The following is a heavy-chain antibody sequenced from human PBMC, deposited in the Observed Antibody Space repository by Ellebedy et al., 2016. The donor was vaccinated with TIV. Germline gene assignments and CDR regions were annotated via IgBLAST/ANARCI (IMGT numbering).Heavy chain of an antibody. Sequence: PGGSLRLSCAVSGLTFSSYSMNWVRQAPGKGLEWVSYISSSSSTIYYADSVKGRFTISRDNAKNSLYLQMNSLRAEDTAIYFCANSFDYWGQGTLVTVSS. CDR3: ANSFDY. V-gene: IGHV3-48*01. CDR1: GLTFSSYS. J-gene: IGHJ4*02. CDR2: ISSSSSTI.